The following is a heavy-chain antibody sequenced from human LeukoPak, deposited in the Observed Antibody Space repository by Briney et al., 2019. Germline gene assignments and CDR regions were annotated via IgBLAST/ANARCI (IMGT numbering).Heavy chain of an antibody. D-gene: IGHD3-10*01. Sequence: VASVKVSCKASGYTFTSYYMHWVRQAPGQGLEWMGIINPSGGSTSYAQKFQGRVTMTRDTSTSTVYMELSSLRSEDTAVYYCARTMGRGSGSYYTSYWGQGTLVTVSS. J-gene: IGHJ4*02. V-gene: IGHV1-46*01. CDR1: GYTFTSYY. CDR2: INPSGGST. CDR3: ARTMGRGSGSYYTSY.